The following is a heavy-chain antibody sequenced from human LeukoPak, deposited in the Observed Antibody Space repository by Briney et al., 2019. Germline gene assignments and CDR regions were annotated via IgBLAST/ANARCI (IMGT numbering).Heavy chain of an antibody. V-gene: IGHV3-74*01. D-gene: IGHD7-27*01. CDR2: INTDGSST. J-gene: IGHJ3*01. CDR3: ARARPNWGYAFDF. Sequence: GGSLRLSCAASGFTFSSYWMHWVRQAPGKGLMWVSRINTDGSSTSYADSVKGRFTISRDNAKNTLYLQMNSLRAEDTAVYYCARARPNWGYAFDFWGQGTMVTVSS. CDR1: GFTFSSYW.